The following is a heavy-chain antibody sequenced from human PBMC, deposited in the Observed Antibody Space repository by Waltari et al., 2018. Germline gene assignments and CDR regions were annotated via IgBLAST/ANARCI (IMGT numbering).Heavy chain of an antibody. CDR1: GGSISSSSYY. CDR3: ASPLDDSSGFNDAFDI. Sequence: QLQLQESGPGLVKPSETLSLTCTVSGGSISSSSYYWGWIRQPPGKGLEWIGSIYYSGSTYDNPSLKSRVTISVDTSKNQFSLKLSSVTAADTAVYYCASPLDDSSGFNDAFDIWGQGTMVTVSS. CDR2: IYYSGST. D-gene: IGHD3-22*01. J-gene: IGHJ3*02. V-gene: IGHV4-39*01.